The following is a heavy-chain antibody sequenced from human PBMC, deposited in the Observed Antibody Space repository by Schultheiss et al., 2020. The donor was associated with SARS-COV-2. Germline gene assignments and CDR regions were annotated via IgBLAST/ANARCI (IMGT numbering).Heavy chain of an antibody. J-gene: IGHJ4*02. V-gene: IGHV3-7*03. CDR2: IKQDGSVE. CDR1: GFTFSNYW. CDR3: VKEGDEMGTS. Sequence: GESLKISCAVSGFTFSNYWMNWVRQAPGKGLEWVANIKQDGSVEHYVDSVRGRFIISRDNAKNSLDLQMNSLRVDDTAVYYCVKEGDEMGTSWGQGTLVTVSS. D-gene: IGHD5-24*01.